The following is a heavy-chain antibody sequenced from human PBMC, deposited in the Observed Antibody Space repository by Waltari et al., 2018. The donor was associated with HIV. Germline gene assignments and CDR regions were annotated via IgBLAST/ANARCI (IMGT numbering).Heavy chain of an antibody. Sequence: EVQLVESGGGLVQPGGSLRLSCAASGFTFSRYDMPWVRQATGKGLEWVSAIGTAGDTYYPGSVKGRFTISRENAKNSLYLQMNSLRAGDTAVYYCARDVSGYDQGGMDVWGQGTTVTVSS. CDR2: IGTAGDT. CDR3: ARDVSGYDQGGMDV. V-gene: IGHV3-13*01. D-gene: IGHD5-12*01. CDR1: GFTFSRYD. J-gene: IGHJ6*02.